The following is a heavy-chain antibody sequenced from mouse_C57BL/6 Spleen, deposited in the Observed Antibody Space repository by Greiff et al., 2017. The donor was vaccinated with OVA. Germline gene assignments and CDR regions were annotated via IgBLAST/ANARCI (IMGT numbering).Heavy chain of an antibody. CDR1: GYTFTDYY. CDR2: INPNNGGT. Sequence: EVQLQQSGPELVKPGASVKISCKASGYTFTDYYMNWVKQSPGKSLEWIGDINPNNGGTSYNQKFKGKATLTVDKSSSTAYMELRSLTSEDSAVYYCARSRSYAMDYWGQGTSVTVSS. CDR3: ARSRSYAMDY. D-gene: IGHD1-1*01. J-gene: IGHJ4*01. V-gene: IGHV1-26*01.